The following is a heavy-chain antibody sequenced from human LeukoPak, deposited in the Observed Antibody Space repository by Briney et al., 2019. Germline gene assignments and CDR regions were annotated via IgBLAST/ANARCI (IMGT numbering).Heavy chain of an antibody. D-gene: IGHD2-2*01. CDR2: IYPGDSDT. CDR1: GYSFTTYW. V-gene: IGHV5-51*01. J-gene: IGHJ4*02. CDR3: ARSYCTSTSCSFDY. Sequence: HGESLKISRKGSGYSFTTYWIAWVRQMPGKGLEWMGIIYPGDSDTRYSPSFQGQVTISADKSISTAYLQWSSPKASDTAMYYCARSYCTSTSCSFDYWGQGTLVTVSS.